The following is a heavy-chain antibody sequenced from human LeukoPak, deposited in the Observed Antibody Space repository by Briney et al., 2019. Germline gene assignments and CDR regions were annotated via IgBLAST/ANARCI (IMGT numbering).Heavy chain of an antibody. CDR2: IRGTGEST. V-gene: IGHV3-23*01. Sequence: PGGSLRLSCAASGFTFSSYAMNWVRQAPGKGLEWVSGIRGTGESTYYADSVKGRFTISRDNSENMVYLQMKSPRAEDTAIYYCAKERLAFCAADCPPGFDYWGQGTLVTVSS. CDR1: GFTFSSYA. J-gene: IGHJ4*02. CDR3: AKERLAFCAADCPPGFDY. D-gene: IGHD2-21*02.